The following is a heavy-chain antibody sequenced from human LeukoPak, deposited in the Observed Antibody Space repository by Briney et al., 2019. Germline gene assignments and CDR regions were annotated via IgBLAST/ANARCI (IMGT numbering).Heavy chain of an antibody. CDR1: GFTFSNYD. CDR2: ITTTGDT. V-gene: IGHV3-13*01. CDR3: VRAPRGDYFDY. J-gene: IGHJ4*02. D-gene: IGHD4-17*01. Sequence: GGSLGLSCAASGFTFSNYDMHWVRQATGKGLEWVSAITTTGDTYYLDSVKGRFTISRANAKSSLYLQMNSLRAGDTAVYYCVRAPRGDYFDYWGQGTLVTVSS.